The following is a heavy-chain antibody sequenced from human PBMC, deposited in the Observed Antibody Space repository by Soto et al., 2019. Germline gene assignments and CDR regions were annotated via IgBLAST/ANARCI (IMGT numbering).Heavy chain of an antibody. CDR1: GYTFTSYD. J-gene: IGHJ5*02. V-gene: IGHV1-18*01. CDR2: MSPYNGNT. CDR3: ARNLIPYQLLSP. D-gene: IGHD2-2*01. Sequence: ASVKVSCKASGYTFTSYDINWVRQATGQGLEWMGWMSPYNGNTNYAQKLQGRATMTTDTSTSTAYMELRSLRSDDTAVYYCARNLIPYQLLSPWGQGTLVTVSS.